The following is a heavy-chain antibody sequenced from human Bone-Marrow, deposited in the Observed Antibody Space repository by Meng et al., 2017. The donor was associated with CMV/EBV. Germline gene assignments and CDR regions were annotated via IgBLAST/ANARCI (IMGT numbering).Heavy chain of an antibody. V-gene: IGHV4-34*01. CDR1: GGSFSGYY. D-gene: IGHD6-6*01. J-gene: IGHJ4*02. CDR2: INHSGST. CDR3: ARDKYSSSSSLGLL. Sequence: GSLRLSCAVYGGSFSGYYWSWIRQPPGKGLEWIGEINHSGSTYYNPSLKSRVTISVDTSKNQFSLKLSSVTAADTAVYYCARDKYSSSSSLGLLWGQGTLVTVSS.